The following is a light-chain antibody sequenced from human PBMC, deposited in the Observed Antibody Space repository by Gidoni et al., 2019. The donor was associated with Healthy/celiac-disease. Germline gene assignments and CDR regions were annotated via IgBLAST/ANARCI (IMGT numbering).Light chain of an antibody. CDR2: AAS. CDR1: QSISSY. J-gene: IGKJ4*01. Sequence: DIQITQSPSSLSASVGDRVTITCRASQSISSYLNWYQQKPEKAPKLLIYAASSLQRGAPSRFSGSGYGTDFTLTISSLQPEDFATYYCQQSYSTLLTFGGGTKVEIK. V-gene: IGKV1-39*01. CDR3: QQSYSTLLT.